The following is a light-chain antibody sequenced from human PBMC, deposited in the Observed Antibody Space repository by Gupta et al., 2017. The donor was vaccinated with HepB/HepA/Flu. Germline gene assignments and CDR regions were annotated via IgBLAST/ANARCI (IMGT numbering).Light chain of an antibody. V-gene: IGLV1-47*01. Sequence: QSVLTQPPSASGTPGQRVTISCSGSSSNIGSNYVYWYQQFPGAAPKLLIYRNNQRPSGVSDRFAGSKSGTSASLAISGLRSEDEADYYCAAWADGLSGQGLFGGGTKLTGL. CDR1: SSNIGSNY. J-gene: IGLJ2*01. CDR3: AAWADGLSGQGL. CDR2: RNN.